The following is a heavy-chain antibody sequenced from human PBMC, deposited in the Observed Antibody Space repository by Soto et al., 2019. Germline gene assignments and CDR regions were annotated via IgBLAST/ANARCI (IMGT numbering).Heavy chain of an antibody. CDR1: GFTFSSYG. D-gene: IGHD6-19*01. J-gene: IGHJ4*02. CDR2: IWYDGSNK. V-gene: IGHV3-33*01. Sequence: QVQLVESGGGVVQPGRSLRLSCAASGFTFSSYGMHWVRQAPGKGLEWVAVIWYDGSNKYYADSVKGPFTISRDNSKNTLYLQMNSLRAEDTAVYYCARCSSGGYYFDYWGQGTLVTVSS. CDR3: ARCSSGGYYFDY.